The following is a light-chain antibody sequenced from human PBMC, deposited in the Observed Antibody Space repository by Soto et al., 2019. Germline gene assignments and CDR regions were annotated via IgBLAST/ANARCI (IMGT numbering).Light chain of an antibody. Sequence: EIVLTQSPGTLSLSPGERATLSCRASQSVSSGYLAWYQQRPGQAPRFLIYDASTRATGIPDRFSGSGSGTDFTLTISRLEPEDFAVYYCQHYGTSPTFGPGTRVDIK. J-gene: IGKJ3*01. CDR1: QSVSSGY. V-gene: IGKV3-20*01. CDR3: QHYGTSPT. CDR2: DAS.